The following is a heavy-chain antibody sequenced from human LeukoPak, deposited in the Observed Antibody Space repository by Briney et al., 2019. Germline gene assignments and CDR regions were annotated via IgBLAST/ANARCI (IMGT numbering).Heavy chain of an antibody. V-gene: IGHV3-9*01. Sequence: PGRSLRLSCAASGFTFDDYAMHWVRQAPGKGLEWVSGISWNSGSIGYADSVKGRFTISRDNAKNSLYLQMNSLRAEDTAVYYCARDPPGYSSGWLSWGQGTLVTVSS. CDR2: ISWNSGSI. CDR1: GFTFDDYA. D-gene: IGHD6-19*01. J-gene: IGHJ5*02. CDR3: ARDPPGYSSGWLS.